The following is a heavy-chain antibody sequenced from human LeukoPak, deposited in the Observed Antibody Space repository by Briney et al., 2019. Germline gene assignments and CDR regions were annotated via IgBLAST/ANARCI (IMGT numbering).Heavy chain of an antibody. J-gene: IGHJ4*02. CDR3: ARDSDHIPDY. V-gene: IGHV1-18*01. Sequence: GASVKVSCKASGYTFTSYGISWVRQAPGQGLEWMGWISTYNVNTNYAQMPQGRVTMTTDTSTSTAYMELRSLRSDDTAVYYCARDSDHIPDYWGQGTLVTVSS. CDR2: ISTYNVNT. CDR1: GYTFTSYG. D-gene: IGHD2-2*02.